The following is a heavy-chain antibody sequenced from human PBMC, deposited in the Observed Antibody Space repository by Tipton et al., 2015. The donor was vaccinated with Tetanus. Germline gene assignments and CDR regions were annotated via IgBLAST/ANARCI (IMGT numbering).Heavy chain of an antibody. CDR1: GGSISSYY. CDR2: IYYSGST. V-gene: IGHV4-59*08. D-gene: IGHD2-2*01. Sequence: TLSLTCTVSGGSISSYYWSWIRQPPGKGLEWIGYIYYSGSTNYNPSLKSRVTISVDTSKNQFSLKLSSVTAADTAVCYCARPHYQYWYFDLWGRGTLVTVSS. J-gene: IGHJ2*01. CDR3: ARPHYQYWYFDL.